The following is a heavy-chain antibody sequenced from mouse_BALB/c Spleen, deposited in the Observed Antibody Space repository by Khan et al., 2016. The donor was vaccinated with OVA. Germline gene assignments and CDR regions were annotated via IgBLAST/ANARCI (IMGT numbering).Heavy chain of an antibody. J-gene: IGHJ4*01. CDR3: ASELGRYYALDY. V-gene: IGHV3-2*02. CDR1: GYSITSDYA. CDR2: ISYSGST. D-gene: IGHD4-1*01. Sequence: VQLQESGPGLVKPSQSLSLTCTVTGYSITSDYAWNWIRQFPGNKLEWMGYISYSGSTTSNPSLKSRISITRDTSKDQFFLQLKSVTSEDTATYYCASELGRYYALDYWGQGTSVTVAS.